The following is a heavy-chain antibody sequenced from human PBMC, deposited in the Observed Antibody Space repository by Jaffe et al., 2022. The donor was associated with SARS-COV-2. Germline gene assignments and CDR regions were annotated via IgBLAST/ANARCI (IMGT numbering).Heavy chain of an antibody. CDR1: GDTFINYA. V-gene: IGHV1-69*01. CDR2: VIPILGAA. CDR3: AYDTSGKYYHYFDS. D-gene: IGHD3-22*01. J-gene: IGHJ4*02. Sequence: QLQLVQSGAEVKKPGSSVKVSCKASGDTFINYAITWVRQAPGQGLEWMGGVIPILGAANYGANFQGRVTITADESTRTAYMELSSLRSEDTAVYYCAYDTSGKYYHYFDSWGQGTLVTVSS.